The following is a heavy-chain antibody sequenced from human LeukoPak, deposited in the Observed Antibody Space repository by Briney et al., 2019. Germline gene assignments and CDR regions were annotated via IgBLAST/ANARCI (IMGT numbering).Heavy chain of an antibody. Sequence: GASVKVSCKASGYTFTGYYMHWVRQAPGQGLEWMGWINPNSGGTNYAQKFQGRVTMTRDTSISTAYMELSRLRSDDTAVYYCARKGAQDYYDSSGQFDYWGQGTLVTVSS. CDR2: INPNSGGT. CDR1: GYTFTGYY. D-gene: IGHD3-22*01. J-gene: IGHJ4*02. CDR3: ARKGAQDYYDSSGQFDY. V-gene: IGHV1-2*02.